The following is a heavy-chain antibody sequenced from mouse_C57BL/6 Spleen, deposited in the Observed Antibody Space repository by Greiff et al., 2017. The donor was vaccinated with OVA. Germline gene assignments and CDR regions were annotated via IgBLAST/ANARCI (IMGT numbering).Heavy chain of an antibody. D-gene: IGHD2-3*01. CDR2: IYPGDGDT. J-gene: IGHJ2*01. CDR3: ARSGLLGYYFDC. V-gene: IGHV1-82*01. CDR1: GYAFSSSW. Sequence: QVQLQQSGPELVKPGASVKISCKASGYAFSSSWMNWVKQRPGKGLEWIGRIYPGDGDTNYNGKFKGKATLTADKSSSTAYMQLSSLTSEDSAVYFCARSGLLGYYFDCWGQGTTLTVSS.